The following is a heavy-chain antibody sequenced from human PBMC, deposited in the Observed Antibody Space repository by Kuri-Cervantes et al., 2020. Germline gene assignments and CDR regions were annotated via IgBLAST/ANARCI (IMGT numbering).Heavy chain of an antibody. CDR1: GGTFSSYA. CDR3: ASQLGILGSAFDI. Sequence: SGRSCCDTSGGTFSSYAISWVRQAPGQGLEWIGGIIPIFGTANYAQKFQGRVTITADKSTSTAYMELSSLRSEDTAVYYCASQLGILGSAFDIWGQGTMVTVSS. V-gene: IGHV1-69*06. CDR2: IIPIFGTA. D-gene: IGHD7-27*01. J-gene: IGHJ3*02.